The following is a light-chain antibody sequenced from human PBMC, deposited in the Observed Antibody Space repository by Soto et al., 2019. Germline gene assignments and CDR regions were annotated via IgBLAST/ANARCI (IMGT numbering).Light chain of an antibody. V-gene: IGKV1-39*01. CDR1: QSINSY. CDR3: QQSYDIPPT. J-gene: IGKJ2*01. Sequence: DILVTQSPSSLSASLGDRVTITCRSSQSINSYLNWYQHKPGKAPKLLIYAASTLQPGVPSRFSGRGSGTDFTLNISSLQPEDFATYYGQQSYDIPPTFGQGTKLDIK. CDR2: AAS.